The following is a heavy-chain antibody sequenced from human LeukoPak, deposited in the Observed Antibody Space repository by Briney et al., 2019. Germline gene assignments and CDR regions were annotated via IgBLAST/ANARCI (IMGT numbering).Heavy chain of an antibody. CDR2: FDPEDDET. Sequence: ASVKVSCKVSGYTLTELSMHWVRQAPGKGLEWMGGFDPEDDETIYAQKFQGRVTMTEDTSTDTAYMELSSLRSEDTAVYYCATGYDRYYGSGRKNDAFDIWGQGTMVTVSS. J-gene: IGHJ3*02. V-gene: IGHV1-24*01. D-gene: IGHD3-10*01. CDR3: ATGYDRYYGSGRKNDAFDI. CDR1: GYTLTELS.